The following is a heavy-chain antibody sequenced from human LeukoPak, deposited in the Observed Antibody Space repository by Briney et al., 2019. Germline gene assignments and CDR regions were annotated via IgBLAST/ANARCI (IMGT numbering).Heavy chain of an antibody. CDR2: INHSGST. J-gene: IGHJ4*02. CDR1: GGSFSGYY. D-gene: IGHD3-22*01. V-gene: IGHV4-34*01. CDR3: ARNFYASSGYYFGDFYFDF. Sequence: SETLSLTCAVYGGSFSGYYWTWIRQPPGKGLEWIGEINHSGSTNYSPSLKSRVTMSVDTSTNQFSLKLISVTAADTALYYCARNFYASSGYYFGDFYFDFWGQGTLVSVSS.